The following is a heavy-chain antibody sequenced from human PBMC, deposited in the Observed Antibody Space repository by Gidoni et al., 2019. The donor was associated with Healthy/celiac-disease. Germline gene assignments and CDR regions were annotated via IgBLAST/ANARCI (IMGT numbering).Heavy chain of an antibody. CDR3: ARGAAGYVVTPFS. D-gene: IGHD2-21*02. CDR1: GFTFSSYS. CDR2: ISSSSSTI. Sequence: EVQLVESGGGLVQPGGSLRLSCADYGFTFSSYSMHWVSQATWKGLEWVSDISSSSSTIYYADSVKGRFTISRDNAKNSLYLQMNSLRAEDTAVYYCARGAAGYVVTPFSWGQGTLVTVSS. J-gene: IGHJ4*02. V-gene: IGHV3-48*01.